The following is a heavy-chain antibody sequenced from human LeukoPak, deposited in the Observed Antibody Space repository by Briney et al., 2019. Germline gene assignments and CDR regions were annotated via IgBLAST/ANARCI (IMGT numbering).Heavy chain of an antibody. V-gene: IGHV4-39*07. CDR3: ARAPGMYNWNFWFDP. J-gene: IGHJ5*02. D-gene: IGHD1-7*01. Sequence: SETLSLTCTVSGGSISSSSYYWGWIRQPPGKGLEWIGSFYYSGSTYYNPSLKSRVTISVDTSKNQFSLKLSSVTAADTAVYYCARAPGMYNWNFWFDPWGQGTLVTVSS. CDR1: GGSISSSSYY. CDR2: FYYSGST.